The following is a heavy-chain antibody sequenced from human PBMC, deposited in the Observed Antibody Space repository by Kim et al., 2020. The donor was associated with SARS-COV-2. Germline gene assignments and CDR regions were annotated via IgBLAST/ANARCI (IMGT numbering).Heavy chain of an antibody. D-gene: IGHD2-2*01. J-gene: IGHJ3*02. CDR1: GFTFSSYA. CDR2: ISSNGGST. Sequence: GGSLRLSCSASGFTFSSYAMHWVRQAPGKGLEYVSAISSNGGSTYYADSVKGRFTISRDNSKNTPYLQMSSLRAEDTAVYYCVNNKYQLLEQDAFDIWGQGTMVTVSS. CDR3: VNNKYQLLEQDAFDI. V-gene: IGHV3-64D*09.